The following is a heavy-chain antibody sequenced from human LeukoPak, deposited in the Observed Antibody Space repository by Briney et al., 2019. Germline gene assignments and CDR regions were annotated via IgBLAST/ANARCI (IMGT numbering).Heavy chain of an antibody. Sequence: GGSLRLSCAASGFTFNSYAMSWVSQAPGKGLEWVSAISPSGTDTYYADSVKGRFTISRDNSKNTLYLQMSSLRAEDSAVYYCAKRGGYETMAAFDYWGQGTLVTVSS. J-gene: IGHJ4*02. CDR2: ISPSGTDT. CDR1: GFTFNSYA. CDR3: AKRGGYETMAAFDY. V-gene: IGHV3-23*01. D-gene: IGHD3-10*01.